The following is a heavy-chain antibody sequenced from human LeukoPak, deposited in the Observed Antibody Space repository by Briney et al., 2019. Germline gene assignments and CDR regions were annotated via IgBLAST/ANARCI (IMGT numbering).Heavy chain of an antibody. D-gene: IGHD2-21*02. CDR1: GFTFSSYA. V-gene: IGHV3-30*04. Sequence: PGRSLRLSCAASGFTFSSYAMHWVRQAPGKGLEWVAVISYDGSNKYYADSVKGRFTISRDNSKNTLYLQMNSLRAEDTAVYYCARDPCGDCLFDYWGQGTLVTVSS. J-gene: IGHJ4*02. CDR2: ISYDGSNK. CDR3: ARDPCGDCLFDY.